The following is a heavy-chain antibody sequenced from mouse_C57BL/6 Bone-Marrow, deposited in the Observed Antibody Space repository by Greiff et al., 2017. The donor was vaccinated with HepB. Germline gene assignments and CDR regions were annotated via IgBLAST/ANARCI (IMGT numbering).Heavy chain of an antibody. V-gene: IGHV1-76*01. Sequence: VQLQQSGAELVRPGASVKLSCKASGYTFTDYYINWVKQRPGQGLEWIARIYPGSGNTYYNEKFKGKATLTAEKSSSTAYMQLSSLTSEDSAVYFWARSTMVTPWFAYWGQGTLVTVSA. CDR3: ARSTMVTPWFAY. J-gene: IGHJ3*01. CDR1: GYTFTDYY. CDR2: IYPGSGNT. D-gene: IGHD2-2*01.